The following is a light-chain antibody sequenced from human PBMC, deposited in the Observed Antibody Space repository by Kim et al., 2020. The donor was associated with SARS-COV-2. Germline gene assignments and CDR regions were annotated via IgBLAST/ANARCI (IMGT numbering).Light chain of an antibody. CDR2: DVS. J-gene: IGLJ3*02. Sequence: GQSLTISCTGTSSDVGGYNYVSWYQHHPGKAPKLMVYDVSQRPSGVSNRFSGSKSGNTASLTISGLQAEDEADYHCSSYTSSRTWVFGGGTQLTVL. CDR1: SSDVGGYNY. CDR3: SSYTSSRTWV. V-gene: IGLV2-14*03.